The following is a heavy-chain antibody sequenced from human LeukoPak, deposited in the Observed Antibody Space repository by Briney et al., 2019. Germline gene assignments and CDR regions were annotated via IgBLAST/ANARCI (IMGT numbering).Heavy chain of an antibody. CDR2: ISWDGGST. CDR1: GFTFDDYA. V-gene: IGHV3-43D*03. CDR3: AKGASMGYSGYDFLDYHYMDV. D-gene: IGHD5-12*01. J-gene: IGHJ6*03. Sequence: GGSLRLSCVASGFTFDDYAMHWVRQAPGKGLQWVSLISWDGGSTYYADSVKGRFTISRDNSRNSLYLQMKSLRAEDTALYYCAKGASMGYSGYDFLDYHYMDVWGKGTTVTVSS.